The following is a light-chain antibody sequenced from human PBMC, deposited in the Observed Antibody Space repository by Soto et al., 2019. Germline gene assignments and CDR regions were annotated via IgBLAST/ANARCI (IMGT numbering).Light chain of an antibody. V-gene: IGKV1-5*03. CDR2: GAS. J-gene: IGKJ1*01. CDR1: QNIDRW. CDR3: QQYNSYPWT. Sequence: DIQMTQSPSTLSASVGDRVTITCRASQNIDRWLAWYQQKPGKAPNTLIYGASNLESGVPSRFSGSGSGTEFTLTISSLRPDDFATYYCQQYNSYPWTFGQGTKVEIK.